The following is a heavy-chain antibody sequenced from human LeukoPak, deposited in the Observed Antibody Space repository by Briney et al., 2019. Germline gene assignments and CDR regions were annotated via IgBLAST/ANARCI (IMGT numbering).Heavy chain of an antibody. J-gene: IGHJ5*02. CDR3: ARDRGYCSGGSCYSIDWFDP. V-gene: IGHV4-59*01. CDR1: GGSISSYY. Sequence: SETLSLTCSVSGGSISSYYWNWLRQPPGKGLEWLGYIYYSGTSNYNPSLKSRVTISVDTSKNQFSLKLSSVTAADTAVYYCARDRGYCSGGSCYSIDWFDPWGQGTLVTVSS. CDR2: IYYSGTS. D-gene: IGHD2-15*01.